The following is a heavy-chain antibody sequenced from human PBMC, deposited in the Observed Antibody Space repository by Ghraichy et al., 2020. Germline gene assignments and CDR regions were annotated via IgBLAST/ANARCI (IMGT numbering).Heavy chain of an antibody. CDR1: GFTFEDYA. Sequence: GGSLRLSCAASGFTFEDYAMNWVRQAPGKGLEWVSGISWYSRTIAYADSVKGRFTISRDDAKNSLYLQMNSLRVEDTALYYCAKVDGSYLPSLGGMDVWGQGTTVTVSS. J-gene: IGHJ6*02. CDR2: ISWYSRTI. CDR3: AKVDGSYLPSLGGMDV. D-gene: IGHD3-10*01. V-gene: IGHV3-9*01.